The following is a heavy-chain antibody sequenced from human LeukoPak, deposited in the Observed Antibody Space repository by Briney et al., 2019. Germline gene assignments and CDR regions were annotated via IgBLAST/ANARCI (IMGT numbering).Heavy chain of an antibody. V-gene: IGHV4-39*07. J-gene: IGHJ3*02. CDR1: GGSISSSTYY. D-gene: IGHD6-19*01. Sequence: RPSETLSLTCTVSGGSISSSTYYWGWIRQPPGKGLEWIGSIYYSGSTYYNPSLKSRVTISVDTSKNQFSLKLSSVTAADTAVYYCARDQQWLVRFLGWGAFDIWGQGTMVTVSS. CDR3: ARDQQWLVRFLGWGAFDI. CDR2: IYYSGST.